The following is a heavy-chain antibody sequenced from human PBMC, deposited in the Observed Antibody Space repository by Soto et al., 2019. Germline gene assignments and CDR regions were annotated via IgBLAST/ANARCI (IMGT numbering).Heavy chain of an antibody. J-gene: IGHJ6*02. CDR1: GYTFTSYG. D-gene: IGHD5-12*01. V-gene: IGHV1-18*01. CDR2: ISAYNGKT. Sequence: ASVKLSCTASGYTFTSYGISWVRQAPGQGLEWMGWISAYNGKTNYAQNVQGRVTMTTDTSTRTADMDLRSLRSDDTAVYYCARGGDVNYYHGMDVWGQGTTVTVSS. CDR3: ARGGDVNYYHGMDV.